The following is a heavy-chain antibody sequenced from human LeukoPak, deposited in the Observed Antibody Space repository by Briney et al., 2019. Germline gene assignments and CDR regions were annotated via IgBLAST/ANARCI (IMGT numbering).Heavy chain of an antibody. CDR2: IRYDGSDK. CDR3: AKEGAGGKGYAFDI. D-gene: IGHD3-10*01. J-gene: IGHJ3*02. Sequence: GGSLRLSCAASGFPFSSYGMHWVRQPPGKGLEWVAFIRYDGSDKYYADSVEGRFTISRDNSKNTLYLQMNSLRAEDTALYYCAKEGAGGKGYAFDIWGQGTMVTVSS. V-gene: IGHV3-30*02. CDR1: GFPFSSYG.